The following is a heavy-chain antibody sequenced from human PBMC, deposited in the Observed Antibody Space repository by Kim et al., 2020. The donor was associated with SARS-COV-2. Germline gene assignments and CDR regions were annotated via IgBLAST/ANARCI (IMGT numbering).Heavy chain of an antibody. J-gene: IGHJ6*02. D-gene: IGHD3-16*01. CDR3: ATAYAYYYYGMDV. Sequence: YAQKFPGRVTMTEATSTDTAYMELSSLRSEDTAVYYCATAYAYYYYGMDVWGQGTTVTVSS. V-gene: IGHV1-24*01.